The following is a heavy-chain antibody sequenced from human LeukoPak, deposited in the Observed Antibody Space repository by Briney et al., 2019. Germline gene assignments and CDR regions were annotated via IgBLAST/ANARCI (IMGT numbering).Heavy chain of an antibody. Sequence: SETLSLTRAVSGGSISSGGYSWSWIRQPPGKGLEWIGYIYHSGSTYYNPSLKSRVTISVDRSKNQFSLKLSSVTAADTAVYYCAREDYDSSGFDYWGQGTLVTVSS. J-gene: IGHJ4*02. D-gene: IGHD3-22*01. CDR1: GGSISSGGYS. CDR3: AREDYDSSGFDY. V-gene: IGHV4-30-2*01. CDR2: IYHSGST.